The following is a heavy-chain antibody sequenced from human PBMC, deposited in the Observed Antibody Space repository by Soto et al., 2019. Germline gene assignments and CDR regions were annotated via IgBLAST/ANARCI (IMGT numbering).Heavy chain of an antibody. CDR1: GYTFSNYG. V-gene: IGHV1-18*01. D-gene: IGHD2-15*01. CDR2: ISAYNGNT. CDR3: AREVVSRGMDV. J-gene: IGHJ6*02. Sequence: ASVKVSCKTSGYTFSNYGINWVRQAPGQGLEWMGWISAYNGNTNFAQKLQGRVSLTTDTSSTTAYMELRSLTSDDTAVYYWAREVVSRGMDVWG.